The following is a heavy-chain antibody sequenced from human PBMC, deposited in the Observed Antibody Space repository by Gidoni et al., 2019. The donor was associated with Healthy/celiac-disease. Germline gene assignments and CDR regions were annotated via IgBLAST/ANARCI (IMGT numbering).Heavy chain of an antibody. Sequence: EVQLVESGGGLVKPGGSLRLSCAASGFTFSSYSMNWVRQAPGKGLGWVSSISSSSSYIYYADSVKGRFTISRDNAKNSLYLQMNSLRAEDTAVYYCARGLGGSYGIPDYWGQGTLVTVSS. CDR3: ARGLGGSYGIPDY. J-gene: IGHJ4*02. D-gene: IGHD1-26*01. CDR1: GFTFSSYS. V-gene: IGHV3-21*01. CDR2: ISSSSSYI.